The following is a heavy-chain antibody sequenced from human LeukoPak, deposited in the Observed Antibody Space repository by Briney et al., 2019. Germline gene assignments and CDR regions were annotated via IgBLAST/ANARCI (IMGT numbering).Heavy chain of an antibody. J-gene: IGHJ5*02. CDR2: INPNSGGT. V-gene: IGHV1-2*02. CDR3: AREGYCSSTSCSNWFDP. CDR1: GYTFTDYY. Sequence: GASVKVSCKASGYTFTDYYMHWVRQAPGQGLEWMGWINPNSGGTNYAQKFQGRVTMTRDTSISTAYMELSRLRSDDTAVYYCAREGYCSSTSCSNWFDPWGQGTLVTVSS. D-gene: IGHD2-2*01.